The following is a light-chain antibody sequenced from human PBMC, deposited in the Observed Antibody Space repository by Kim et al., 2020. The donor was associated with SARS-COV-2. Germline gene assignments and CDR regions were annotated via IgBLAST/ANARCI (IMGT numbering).Light chain of an antibody. J-gene: IGKJ1*01. CDR3: QQYDTYPWT. CDR2: KAS. Sequence: ASVGDRVTITCRASQSISSWLAWYQQKPGKAPKLLIYKASSLESGVPSRFSGSGSGTEFTLTISSLQPDDFATYYCQQYDTYPWTFGQGTKVDIK. V-gene: IGKV1-5*03. CDR1: QSISSW.